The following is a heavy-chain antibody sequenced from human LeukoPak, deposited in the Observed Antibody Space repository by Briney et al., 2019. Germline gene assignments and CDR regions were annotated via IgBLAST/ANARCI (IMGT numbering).Heavy chain of an antibody. CDR1: GGTFSSHA. Sequence: SVKVSCKASGGTFSSHAISWVRQAPGQGLEWMGGIIPIFGTAKYAQKFQGRVTITADESTSTAYMELSSLRSEDTAVYYCARRYCSSTSCHYFDYWGQGTLVTVSS. CDR2: IIPIFGTA. J-gene: IGHJ4*02. CDR3: ARRYCSSTSCHYFDY. D-gene: IGHD2-2*01. V-gene: IGHV1-69*13.